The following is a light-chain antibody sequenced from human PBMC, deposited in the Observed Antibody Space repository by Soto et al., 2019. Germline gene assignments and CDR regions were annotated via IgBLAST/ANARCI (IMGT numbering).Light chain of an antibody. CDR1: QGIRKD. V-gene: IGKV1-17*01. CDR2: AAS. CDR3: QHYTRYSEA. Sequence: DIQMTQSPSSLSASLGGSVTIASRASQGIRKDLGWYQQKLGKAPKRMIYAASSLQSGVPSRFSGSGSGTEFTLTISSLQPDDFATYYCQHYTRYSEAFGQGTKVDI. J-gene: IGKJ1*01.